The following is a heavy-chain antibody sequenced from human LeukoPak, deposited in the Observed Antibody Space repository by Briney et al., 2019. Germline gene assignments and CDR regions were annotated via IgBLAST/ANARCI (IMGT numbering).Heavy chain of an antibody. D-gene: IGHD2-2*01. V-gene: IGHV4-38-2*02. CDR3: ARRRTSYFDY. CDR1: GYSISSGYY. CDR2: IYHSGST. Sequence: SETLSLTCTVSGYSISSGYYWGWIRQPPGKGLEWIGSIYHSGSTNYNPSLKSRVTISVDTSKNQFSLKLSSVTAADTAVYYCARRRTSYFDYWGRGTLVTVSS. J-gene: IGHJ4*02.